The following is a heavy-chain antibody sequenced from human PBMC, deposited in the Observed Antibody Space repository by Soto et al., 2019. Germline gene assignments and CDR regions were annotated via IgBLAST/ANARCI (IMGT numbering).Heavy chain of an antibody. J-gene: IGHJ4*02. CDR2: ISGTGDST. V-gene: IGHV3-23*01. CDR3: AKNFRPSGIWRSYRHKTHFDY. D-gene: IGHD3-16*02. Sequence: EVQLLESGGGLIQPGGSLRLSCAASGFTFSNYGMNWVRRAPGKGLEWVSAISGTGDSTFSADSVKGRFAISRDNSKNTLFLQMDTLRAEDTAIYYCAKNFRPSGIWRSYRHKTHFDYWGQGALVTVSS. CDR1: GFTFSNYG.